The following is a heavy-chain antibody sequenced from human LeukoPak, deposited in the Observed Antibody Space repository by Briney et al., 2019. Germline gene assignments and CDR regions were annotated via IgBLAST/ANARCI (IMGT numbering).Heavy chain of an antibody. J-gene: IGHJ4*02. Sequence: GGSLRLSCAASGFTFSSYAMSWVRQAPGKGLEWVSSISSSSSYIYYADSVKGRFTISRDNAKNSLYLQMNSLRAEDTAVYYCAEAIPDIVVVPAADYWGQGTLVTVSS. V-gene: IGHV3-21*01. CDR3: AEAIPDIVVVPAADY. D-gene: IGHD2-2*01. CDR1: GFTFSSYA. CDR2: ISSSSSYI.